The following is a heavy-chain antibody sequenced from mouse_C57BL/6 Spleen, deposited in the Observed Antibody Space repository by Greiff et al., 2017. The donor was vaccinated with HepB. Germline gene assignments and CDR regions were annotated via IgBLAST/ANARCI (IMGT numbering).Heavy chain of an antibody. Sequence: VQLQQPGAELVMPGASVKLSCKASGYTFTSYWMHWVKQRPGQGLEWIGEIDPSDSYTNYNQKFKGKSTLTVDKSSSTAYMQLSSLTSEDSAVYYCARKDEDGSFAYWGQGTLVTVSA. CDR2: IDPSDSYT. J-gene: IGHJ3*01. CDR1: GYTFTSYW. V-gene: IGHV1-69*01. CDR3: ARKDEDGSFAY. D-gene: IGHD2-3*01.